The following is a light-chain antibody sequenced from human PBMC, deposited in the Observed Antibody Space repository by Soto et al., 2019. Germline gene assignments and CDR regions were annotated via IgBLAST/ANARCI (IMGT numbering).Light chain of an antibody. V-gene: IGKV3-20*01. Sequence: EIVLTQSPATLSLSPGERSTLSFRASQSISSYLAWYQQKPGQAPRLLIFGVSTRATGIPDRFSGSGSGTDFTLTISRLEPEDFAVYYCQQYGTSLWTFGQGTKVDI. CDR3: QQYGTSLWT. J-gene: IGKJ1*01. CDR1: QSISSY. CDR2: GVS.